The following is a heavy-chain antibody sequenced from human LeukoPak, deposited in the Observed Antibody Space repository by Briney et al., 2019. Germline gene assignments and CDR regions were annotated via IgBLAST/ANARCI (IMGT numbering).Heavy chain of an antibody. CDR3: ARDPRITMVRGVLGFDY. J-gene: IGHJ4*02. V-gene: IGHV1-69*13. CDR1: GGTFSSYA. D-gene: IGHD3-10*01. CDR2: IIPIFGTA. Sequence: ASVKVSCKASGGTFSSYAISWVRQAPGQGLEWMGGIIPIFGTANYAQKFQGRVTITADESTSTAYMELSSLRSEDTAVYYCARDPRITMVRGVLGFDYWGQGTLVTVSS.